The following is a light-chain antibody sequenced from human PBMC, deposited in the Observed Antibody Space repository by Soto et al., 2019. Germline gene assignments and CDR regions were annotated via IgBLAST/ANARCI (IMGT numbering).Light chain of an antibody. V-gene: IGKV3-15*01. J-gene: IGKJ1*01. CDR3: QQRRSWPRA. CDR1: QSVSSN. Sequence: EIVMTQSPATLSVSPGERATLSCRASQSVSSNLAWYQQKPGQAPRLLIYGASTRATGIPARFSGSGSGTEFTLTISSLQSEDFAVYYCQQRRSWPRAFGQGTKVEFK. CDR2: GAS.